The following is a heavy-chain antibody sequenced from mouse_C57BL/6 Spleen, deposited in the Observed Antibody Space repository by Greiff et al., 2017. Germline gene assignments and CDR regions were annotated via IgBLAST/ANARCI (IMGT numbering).Heavy chain of an antibody. Sequence: VHLVESGPGLVAPSQSLSITCTVSGFSLTSYGVHWVRQPPGKGLEWLVVIWSDGSTTYNSALKSRLSISKDNSKSQVFLKMNSLQTDDTAMYYCARHGGYEGYYAMDYWGQGTSVTVSS. CDR1: GFSLTSYG. V-gene: IGHV2-6-1*01. D-gene: IGHD2-10*02. J-gene: IGHJ4*01. CDR2: IWSDGST. CDR3: ARHGGYEGYYAMDY.